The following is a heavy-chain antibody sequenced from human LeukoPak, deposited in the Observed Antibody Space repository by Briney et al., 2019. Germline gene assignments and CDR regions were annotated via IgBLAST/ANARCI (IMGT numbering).Heavy chain of an antibody. CDR2: ISGSGGST. CDR3: VRVSAGVIGMKDVFDI. V-gene: IGHV3-23*01. CDR1: GFTFGSYG. Sequence: GGSLRLSCAASGFTFGSYGMSWVRQAPGKGLEWVSAISGSGGSTYYADSVKGRFTISRDNARNSLYLQMNSLRAEDTAVYYCVRVSAGVIGMKDVFDIWGQGTMVSVSS. D-gene: IGHD3-16*02. J-gene: IGHJ3*02.